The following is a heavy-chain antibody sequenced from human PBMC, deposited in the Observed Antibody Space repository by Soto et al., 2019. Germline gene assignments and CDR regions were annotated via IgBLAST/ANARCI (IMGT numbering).Heavy chain of an antibody. CDR2: IYHSGST. CDR1: GGSISSSNW. J-gene: IGHJ4*02. V-gene: IGHV4-4*02. CDR3: ARVSLAAAATRLPDY. Sequence: QVQLQESGPGLVKPSGTLSLTCAVSGGSISSSNWWSWVRQPPGKGLEWIGEIYHSGSTNYNPSLKSRVTRSVDKSKNQFSLKLSSVTAADTAVYYCARVSLAAAATRLPDYWGQGTLVTVSS. D-gene: IGHD6-13*01.